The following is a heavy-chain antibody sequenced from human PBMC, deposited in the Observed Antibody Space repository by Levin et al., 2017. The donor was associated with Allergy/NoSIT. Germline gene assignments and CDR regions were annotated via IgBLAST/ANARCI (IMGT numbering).Heavy chain of an antibody. V-gene: IGHV3-23*01. CDR3: AKQWLEVRTFDI. Sequence: GGSLRLSCAASGFTFSNNAISWVRQAPGKGLEWVSTISGGGDGTYYADSVKGRFTISRDNSKNTLYLQLSSLRAEDTAIYYCAKQWLEVRTFDIWGQGTMVTVSS. CDR2: ISGGGDGT. J-gene: IGHJ3*02. D-gene: IGHD6-19*01. CDR1: GFTFSNNA.